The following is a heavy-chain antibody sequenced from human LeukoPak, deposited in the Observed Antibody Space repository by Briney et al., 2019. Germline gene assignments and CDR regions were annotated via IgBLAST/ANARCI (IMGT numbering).Heavy chain of an antibody. J-gene: IGHJ4*02. CDR3: AREYYDILTDYYNYFDF. CDR2: IWYDGSNK. D-gene: IGHD3-9*01. Sequence: GGSLRLSCAASGFTFSSYGMRWVRQAPGKGLEWVAVIWYDGSNKYYADSVKGRFTISRDNSKNTLYLQMNSLRAEDTAVYYCAREYYDILTDYYNYFDFGGQGTLVTISS. V-gene: IGHV3-33*01. CDR1: GFTFSSYG.